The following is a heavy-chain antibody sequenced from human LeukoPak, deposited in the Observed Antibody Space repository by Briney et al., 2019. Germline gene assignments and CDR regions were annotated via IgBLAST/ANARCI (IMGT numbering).Heavy chain of an antibody. CDR2: INHSGST. V-gene: IGHV4-34*09. Sequence: SETLSLTCAVYGGSFSGYYWSWIRQPPGKGLEWIGEINHSGSTYYNPSLKSRVTISLDTSKNQFSLKLSSVTAADTAVYYCARWASSGWSFDYWGQGTLVTVSS. CDR3: ARWASSGWSFDY. CDR1: GGSFSGYY. J-gene: IGHJ4*02. D-gene: IGHD6-19*01.